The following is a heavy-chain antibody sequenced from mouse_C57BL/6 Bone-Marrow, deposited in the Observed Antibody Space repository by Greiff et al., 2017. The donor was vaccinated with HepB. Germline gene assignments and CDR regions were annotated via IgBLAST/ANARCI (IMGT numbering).Heavy chain of an antibody. CDR1: GYAFSSSW. J-gene: IGHJ1*03. V-gene: IGHV1-82*01. CDR3: AREEDGYSDWYFDV. Sequence: VKLQESGPELVKPGASVKISCKASGYAFSSSWMNWVKQRPGKGLEWIGRIYPGDGDTNYNGKFKGKATLTADKSSSTAYMQLSSLTSEDSAVYFCAREEDGYSDWYFDVWGTGTTVTVSS. CDR2: IYPGDGDT. D-gene: IGHD2-3*01.